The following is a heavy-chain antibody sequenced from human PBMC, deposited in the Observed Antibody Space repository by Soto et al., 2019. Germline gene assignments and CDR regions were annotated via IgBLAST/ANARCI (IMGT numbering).Heavy chain of an antibody. V-gene: IGHV3-48*02. Sequence: VQLVESGGGLVSPGGSLTLSCVGSGFRFSDHSMHWVRRAPGTGLQWLSYISSSGDTTHYADSVRGRFTVSRDNAKNSVFLRMDSLRDADTAMYYCARLPKGSLVTAWGQGTLVTVSS. CDR2: ISSSGDTT. D-gene: IGHD2-21*02. J-gene: IGHJ4*02. CDR3: ARLPKGSLVTA. CDR1: GFRFSDHS.